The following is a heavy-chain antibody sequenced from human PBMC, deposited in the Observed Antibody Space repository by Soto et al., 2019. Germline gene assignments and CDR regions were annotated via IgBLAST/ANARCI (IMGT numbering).Heavy chain of an antibody. J-gene: IGHJ4*02. D-gene: IGHD2-15*01. Sequence: QVLLKQSGAEVKKPGSSVKVSCQVSGGTFRSYAISWVRQAPGQGLEWMAGIIAIFGTPNYAQTFQDRLSVTADESASTVYMKLHYLTAADTALYFCAYSANQGYFFDYWGQGTLITVSS. V-gene: IGHV1-69*12. CDR2: IIAIFGTP. CDR1: GGTFRSYA. CDR3: AYSANQGYFFDY.